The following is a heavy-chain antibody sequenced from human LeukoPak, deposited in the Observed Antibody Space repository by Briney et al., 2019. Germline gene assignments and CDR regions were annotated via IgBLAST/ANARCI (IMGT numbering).Heavy chain of an antibody. J-gene: IGHJ4*02. CDR1: GGSISSGGYY. CDR3: ARVGRSYGFSDY. Sequence: SETLSLTCTVSGGSISSGGYYWSWIRQPPGRGLEWIGYIYHSGSTYYNPSLKSRVTISVDRSKNQFSLKLSSVTAADTAVYYCARVGRSYGFSDYWGQGTLVTVSS. CDR2: IYHSGST. V-gene: IGHV4-30-2*01. D-gene: IGHD5-18*01.